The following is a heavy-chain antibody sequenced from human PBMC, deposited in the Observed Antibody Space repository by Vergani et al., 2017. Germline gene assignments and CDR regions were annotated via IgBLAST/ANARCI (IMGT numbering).Heavy chain of an antibody. J-gene: IGHJ3*02. V-gene: IGHV1-2*01. CDR1: GYSFTNYY. Sequence: QVQLVQSGAEVKKPGASVQVSCKASGYSFTNYYIHWVRQAPGPGLEWMGRINPNTGDTNHPQKFQGRVTSTRDPSISTGYMELTRLTSDDTALYYCAKKGNDWVEAFEIWGQGTMVTVSS. CDR2: INPNTGDT. D-gene: IGHD3-9*01. CDR3: AKKGNDWVEAFEI.